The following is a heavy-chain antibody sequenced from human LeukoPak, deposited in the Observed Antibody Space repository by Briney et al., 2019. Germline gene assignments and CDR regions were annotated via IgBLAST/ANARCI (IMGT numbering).Heavy chain of an antibody. V-gene: IGHV1-69*13. Sequence: SVKVSCKASGGTFSSYAISWVQQAPGQGLEWMGGIIPIFGTANYAQKFQGRVTITADESTSTAYMELSSLRSEDTAVYYCARGISIAVDLFDYWGQGTLVTVSS. D-gene: IGHD6-19*01. CDR3: ARGISIAVDLFDY. J-gene: IGHJ4*02. CDR1: GGTFSSYA. CDR2: IIPIFGTA.